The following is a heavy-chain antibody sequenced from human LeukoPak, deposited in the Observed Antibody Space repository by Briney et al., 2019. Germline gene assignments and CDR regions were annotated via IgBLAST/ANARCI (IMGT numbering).Heavy chain of an antibody. D-gene: IGHD3-22*01. J-gene: IGHJ4*02. Sequence: ASVKVSCKASGYTFTSYYMHWVRQAPGQVLEWMGIINPSGGSTSYAQKFQGRVTMTRDTSTSTVYVELSSLRSEDTAVYYCAREVRYDSSGSTGAFDYWGQGTLVTVSS. CDR3: AREVRYDSSGSTGAFDY. CDR2: INPSGGST. V-gene: IGHV1-46*01. CDR1: GYTFTSYY.